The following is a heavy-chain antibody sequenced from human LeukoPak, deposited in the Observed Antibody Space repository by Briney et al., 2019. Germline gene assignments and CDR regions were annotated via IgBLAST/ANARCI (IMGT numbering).Heavy chain of an antibody. V-gene: IGHV4-4*07. CDR3: ASFKYYYGSGSYYKREYYFDY. CDR2: IYTSGST. D-gene: IGHD3-10*01. J-gene: IGHJ4*02. CDR1: GGSISSYY. Sequence: SETLSLTCTVSGGSISSYYWSWLRQPAGKGLEWIGRIYTSGSTNYNPSLKSRVTMSVDTSKNQFSLKLSSVTAADTAVYYCASFKYYYGSGSYYKREYYFDYWGQGTLVTVSS.